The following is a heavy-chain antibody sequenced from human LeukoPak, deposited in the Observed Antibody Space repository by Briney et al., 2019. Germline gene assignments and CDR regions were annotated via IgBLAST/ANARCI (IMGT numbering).Heavy chain of an antibody. D-gene: IGHD6-19*01. Sequence: GASVKVSCKTSGYTFTGYYMHWVRQAPGQGLEWMGWINPNSGGTNYAQKFQGRVTMTRDTSISTGYMELSRLRSDDTAVYYCARDNSGWYLAYWGQGTLVTVSS. J-gene: IGHJ4*02. V-gene: IGHV1-2*02. CDR2: INPNSGGT. CDR1: GYTFTGYY. CDR3: ARDNSGWYLAY.